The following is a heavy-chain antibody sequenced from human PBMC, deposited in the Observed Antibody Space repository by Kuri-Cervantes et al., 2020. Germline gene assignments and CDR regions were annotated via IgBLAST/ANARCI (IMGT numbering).Heavy chain of an antibody. V-gene: IGHV3-74*01. J-gene: IGHJ3*02. D-gene: IGHD4-17*01. Sequence: GGSLRLSCAASGFTFSSYWMHWVRQAPGKGLVWVSRINSDGSSTSYADSVKGRFTISRDNSKNTLYLQMNSLRAEDTAVYYCAKLGYGDYTSLDAFDIWGQGTMVTVSS. CDR3: AKLGYGDYTSLDAFDI. CDR1: GFTFSSYW. CDR2: INSDGSST.